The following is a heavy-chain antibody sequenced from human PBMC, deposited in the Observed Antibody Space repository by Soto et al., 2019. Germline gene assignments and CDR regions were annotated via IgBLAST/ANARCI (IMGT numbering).Heavy chain of an antibody. Sequence: HPGGSLRLSCAASGFTFSSYGMHWVRQAPGKGLEWVAVISYDGSNKYYADSVKGRFTISRDNSKNTLYLQMNSLRAEDTAVYYCAKELRSAGGYYYYYYGMDVWGKGPTVTVSS. CDR1: GFTFSSYG. V-gene: IGHV3-30*18. J-gene: IGHJ6*04. CDR3: AKELRSAGGYYYYYYGMDV. D-gene: IGHD3-3*01. CDR2: ISYDGSNK.